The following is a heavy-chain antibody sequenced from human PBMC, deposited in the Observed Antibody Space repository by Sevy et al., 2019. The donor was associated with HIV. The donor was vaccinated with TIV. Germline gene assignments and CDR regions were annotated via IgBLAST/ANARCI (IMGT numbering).Heavy chain of an antibody. V-gene: IGHV4-31*03. CDR2: IYYSGST. J-gene: IGHJ5*02. CDR1: GGSISSGGYY. CDR3: AIYYDRNWFDP. Sequence: SETLSLTCTVSGGSISSGGYYWSWIRQHPGKGLEWIGYIYYSGSTYYNPSLKSRVTISVDTSKNQFSLKLSSVTAADTAVYYCAIYYDRNWFDPWGQGTLVTVSS. D-gene: IGHD3-22*01.